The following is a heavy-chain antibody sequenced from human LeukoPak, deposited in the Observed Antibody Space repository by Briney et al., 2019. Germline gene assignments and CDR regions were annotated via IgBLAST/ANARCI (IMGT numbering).Heavy chain of an antibody. CDR1: GFTFDHYA. CDR3: AKESDVLLWFGELHYYFDY. J-gene: IGHJ4*02. Sequence: GGSLILSCAASGFTFDHYAMSWVRQAPGKGLEWVSAISGSGGSTYYADSVKGRFTISRDNSKNTLYLQMNSLRAEDTAVYYCAKESDVLLWFGELHYYFDYWGQGTLVTVSS. CDR2: ISGSGGST. V-gene: IGHV3-23*01. D-gene: IGHD3-10*01.